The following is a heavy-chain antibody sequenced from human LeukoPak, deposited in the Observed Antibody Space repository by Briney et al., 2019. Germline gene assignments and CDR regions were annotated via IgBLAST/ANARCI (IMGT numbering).Heavy chain of an antibody. J-gene: IGHJ5*02. CDR1: GGTFSSYA. Sequence: GASVKVSCKASGGTFSSYAISWVRQAPGQGLEWMGGIIPIFGTANYAQKFQGRVTITADESTSTAYMELSSLRSEDTAVYYCAGMVVRGVIYPSKWFDPWGQGTLVTVSS. CDR2: IIPIFGTA. CDR3: AGMVVRGVIYPSKWFDP. V-gene: IGHV1-69*13. D-gene: IGHD3-10*01.